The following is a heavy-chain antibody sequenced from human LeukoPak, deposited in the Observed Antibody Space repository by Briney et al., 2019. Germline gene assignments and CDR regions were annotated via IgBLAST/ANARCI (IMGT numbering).Heavy chain of an antibody. CDR1: GGSVSSSNYY. Sequence: SETLSLTCTVSGGSVSSSNYYWSWIRQPPGKGLEWVGFFSYNVHSDYNPSLKSRVTISVDTSKNQFSLRLSSVTAADTAIYYCARVSVAGTGPDYWRQGTQVTVSS. J-gene: IGHJ4*02. CDR2: FSYNVHS. V-gene: IGHV4-61*01. CDR3: ARVSVAGTGPDY. D-gene: IGHD6-13*01.